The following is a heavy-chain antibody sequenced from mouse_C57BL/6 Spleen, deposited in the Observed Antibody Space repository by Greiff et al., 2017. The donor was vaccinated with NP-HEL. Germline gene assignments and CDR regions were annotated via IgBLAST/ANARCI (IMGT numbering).Heavy chain of an antibody. V-gene: IGHV5-6*01. CDR2: ISSGGSYT. Sequence: VQLKESGGDLVKPGGSLKLSCAASGFTFSSYGMSWVRQTPDKRLEWVATISSGGSYTYYPDSVKGRFTISRDNAKNTLYLQMSSLKSEDTAMYYCARHERYYAMDYWGQGTSVTVSS. CDR3: ARHERYYAMDY. CDR1: GFTFSSYG. J-gene: IGHJ4*01.